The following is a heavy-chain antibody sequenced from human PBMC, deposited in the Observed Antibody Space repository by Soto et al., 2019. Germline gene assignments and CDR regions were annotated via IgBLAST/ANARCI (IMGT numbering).Heavy chain of an antibody. Sequence: QVQLQESGPGLVKPSQTLSLTCTVSGGSISSGGYYWSWIRQHPGRGLEWIGYIYYSGSTYYNPSLKSRVTISLDTSTNQFSLKLSSVTAADTPVYYCARWPQLEPRFDYWGQGTLVTVSS. CDR1: GGSISSGGYY. D-gene: IGHD1-1*01. CDR2: IYYSGST. J-gene: IGHJ4*02. V-gene: IGHV4-31*03. CDR3: ARWPQLEPRFDY.